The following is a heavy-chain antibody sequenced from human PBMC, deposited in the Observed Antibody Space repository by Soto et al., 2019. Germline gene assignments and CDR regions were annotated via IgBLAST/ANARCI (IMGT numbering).Heavy chain of an antibody. J-gene: IGHJ4*02. CDR2: ISGSGGST. V-gene: IGHV3-23*01. CDR3: AKDFDIVVVPAANNPLPYDY. D-gene: IGHD2-2*01. CDR1: GFTFSSYA. Sequence: EVQLLESGGGLVQPGGSLRLSCAASGFTFSSYAMSWVRQAPGKGLEWVSAISGSGGSTYYADSVKGRFTISRDNSKNTLYLQMNSLRAEDTAVYYCAKDFDIVVVPAANNPLPYDYWGQGTLVTVSS.